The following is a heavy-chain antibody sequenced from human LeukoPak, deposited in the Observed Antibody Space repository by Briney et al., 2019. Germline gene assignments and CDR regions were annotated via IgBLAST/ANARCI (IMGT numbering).Heavy chain of an antibody. J-gene: IGHJ3*02. CDR2: INHSGST. CDR3: ARGDTAMSDAFDI. CDR1: GGSFSGYY. Sequence: PSETLSLTCAVYGGSFSGYYWSWIRQPPGKGLEWIGEINHSGSTNYNPSLKSRVTISVDTSKNQFSLKLSSVTAADTAVYYCARGDTAMSDAFDIWGQGTMVTASS. V-gene: IGHV4-34*01. D-gene: IGHD5-18*01.